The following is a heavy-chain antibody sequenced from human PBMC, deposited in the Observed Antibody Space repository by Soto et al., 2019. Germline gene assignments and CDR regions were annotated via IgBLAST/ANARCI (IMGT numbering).Heavy chain of an antibody. CDR1: GGSISSYY. Sequence: SETLSLTCTVSGGSISSYYWSWIRQPPGKGLEWIGYIYYSGSTNYNPSLKSRVTISRDNSKNTLYLQMNSLRAEDTAVYYCAKDIRFLEWLLSGGFDPWGQGTLVTVSS. V-gene: IGHV4-59*01. J-gene: IGHJ5*02. CDR3: AKDIRFLEWLLSGGFDP. D-gene: IGHD3-3*01. CDR2: IYYSGST.